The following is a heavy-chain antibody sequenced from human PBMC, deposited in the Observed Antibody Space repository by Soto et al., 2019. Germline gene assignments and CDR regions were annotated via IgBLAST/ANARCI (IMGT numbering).Heavy chain of an antibody. CDR2: TRNKAKSYST. Sequence: EVQLVESGGGLVQPGGSLRLSCVVSGFSFSDHYMDWVRQAPEKRLEWVGRTRNKAKSYSTAYAASVKGRFTISRDDSRNSVYLQMDSLRTEDTAVYYCVRVRDYYASRGYSTAAFDIWGQGSMVTVSS. J-gene: IGHJ3*02. CDR1: GFSFSDHY. CDR3: VRVRDYYASRGYSTAAFDI. V-gene: IGHV3-72*01. D-gene: IGHD3-22*01.